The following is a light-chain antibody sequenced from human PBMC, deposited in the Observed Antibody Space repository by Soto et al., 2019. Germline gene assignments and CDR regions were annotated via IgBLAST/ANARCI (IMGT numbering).Light chain of an antibody. CDR3: QSYDSSLRDAV. CDR2: GNT. Sequence: QSVLTQPPSVSGAPGQRVSISCTGSNSNIGAHYYVNWYQQDPGTAPRLLIFGNTNRPSGVPDRLSGSKSGTSASLAITGLQAEEEADYYCQSYDSSLRDAVFGGGTKLTVL. J-gene: IGLJ3*02. V-gene: IGLV1-40*01. CDR1: NSNIGAHYY.